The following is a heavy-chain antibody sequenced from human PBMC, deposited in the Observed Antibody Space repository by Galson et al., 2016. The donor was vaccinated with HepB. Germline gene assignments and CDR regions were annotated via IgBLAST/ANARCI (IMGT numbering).Heavy chain of an antibody. CDR3: ARSLWGKYDSGDYHYALDV. CDR2: IIPMSGTA. D-gene: IGHD3-16*01. J-gene: IGHJ6*02. V-gene: IGHV1-69*13. CDR1: GGTFSRFA. Sequence: SVKVSCKASGGTFSRFAISWVRQAPGQELEWLGGIIPMSGTAHYAQRFQGRVTISADESTNTAYMALSSLRSEDTSVYYCARSLWGKYDSGDYHYALDVWGQGTTVTVSS.